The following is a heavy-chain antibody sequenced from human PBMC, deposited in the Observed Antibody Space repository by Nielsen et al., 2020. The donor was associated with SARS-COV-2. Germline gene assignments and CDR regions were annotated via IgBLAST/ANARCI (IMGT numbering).Heavy chain of an antibody. V-gene: IGHV3-7*01. CDR2: IKQDGSEK. J-gene: IGHJ4*02. Sequence: GESLKISCAASGFTFSSYWMSWVRQAPGKGLEWVANIKQDGSEKYYVDSVKGRFTISRDNAKNSLYLQMNSLRAEDTAVYYCNVVMSYWGQGTLVTVSS. D-gene: IGHD3-22*01. CDR1: GFTFSSYW. CDR3: NVVMSY.